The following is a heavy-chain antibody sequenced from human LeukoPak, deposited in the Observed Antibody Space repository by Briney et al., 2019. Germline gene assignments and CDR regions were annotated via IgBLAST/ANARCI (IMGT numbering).Heavy chain of an antibody. V-gene: IGHV4-31*03. Sequence: SETLSLTCTVSGDSISSGGYYWSWTRQHPERGLEWIGHIYYSGMTYYNPSLKSRVTISLDTSKNQFSLKLTSVTAADTAVYYCARESHPYYYMDVWGKGTTVTVS. CDR3: ARESHPYYYMDV. CDR1: GDSISSGGYY. CDR2: IYYSGMT. J-gene: IGHJ6*03.